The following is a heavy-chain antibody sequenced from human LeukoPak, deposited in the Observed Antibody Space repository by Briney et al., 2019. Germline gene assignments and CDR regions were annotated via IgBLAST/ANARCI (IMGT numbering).Heavy chain of an antibody. Sequence: ASVKVSCKASGYTFTAYYIHWVRQAPGQGLEWMGWINPNSGGTKYAQKFQGRVTMTRNTSISTAYMELSSLRSEDTAVYYCARVPVLRYFDWLTVEYYFDYWGQGTLVTVSS. J-gene: IGHJ4*02. CDR1: GYTFTAYY. D-gene: IGHD3-9*01. CDR3: ARVPVLRYFDWLTVEYYFDY. CDR2: INPNSGGT. V-gene: IGHV1-2*02.